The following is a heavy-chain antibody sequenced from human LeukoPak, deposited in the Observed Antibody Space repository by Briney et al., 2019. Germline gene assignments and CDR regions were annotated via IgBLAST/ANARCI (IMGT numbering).Heavy chain of an antibody. J-gene: IGHJ4*02. Sequence: PGASVKVSCKASGYTFTSYGISWVRQAPGQGLEWMGWISAYNGNTNYAQKLQGRVTMTTDTSTSTAYMELRSLRSDDTAVYYCARVWAKSGSYSRFPFDYWGQGTLVTVSS. CDR1: GYTFTSYG. D-gene: IGHD1-26*01. V-gene: IGHV1-18*01. CDR2: ISAYNGNT. CDR3: ARVWAKSGSYSRFPFDY.